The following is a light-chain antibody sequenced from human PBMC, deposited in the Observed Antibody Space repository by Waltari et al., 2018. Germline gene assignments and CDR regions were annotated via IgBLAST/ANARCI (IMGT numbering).Light chain of an antibody. V-gene: IGLV2-11*01. CDR1: RRHVGRYYY. CDR3: CSYAGNFTYV. CDR2: DVT. Sequence: QSALTHPRSVSGSPGPSVTISCTGTRRHVGRYYYVSWYQQHSDKAPKLMIDDVTKRPSGVPHRFSGSKSGNTASLTISGLQTEDEADYYCCSYAGNFTYVFGSGTKVTVL. J-gene: IGLJ1*01.